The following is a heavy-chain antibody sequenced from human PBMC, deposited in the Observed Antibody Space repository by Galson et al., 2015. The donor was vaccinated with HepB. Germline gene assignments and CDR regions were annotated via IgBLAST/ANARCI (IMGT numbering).Heavy chain of an antibody. Sequence: SLRLSCAASGFTFSSHGMNWVRQAPGTGLEWVAVIVYSGDDKHYADSVKGRFTISRDTSKNTLYLQMNSLRAEDTAVYYCVREQGDGDYRTAGYWGQGTLVTVSS. D-gene: IGHD4-17*01. CDR2: IVYSGDDK. CDR1: GFTFSSHG. CDR3: VREQGDGDYRTAGY. J-gene: IGHJ4*02. V-gene: IGHV3-33*01.